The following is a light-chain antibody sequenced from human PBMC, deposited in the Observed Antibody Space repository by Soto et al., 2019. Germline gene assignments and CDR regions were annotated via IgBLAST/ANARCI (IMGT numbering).Light chain of an antibody. V-gene: IGKV1-9*01. CDR1: QAFANF. CDR3: QQLNSFPIP. Sequence: TQLPQFPSSLSAPLGDRFTISARASQAFANFLAWYQQKPGKAPKLLIYGASTLQSGVPSRFSGSGSGTDFTLTISSLQPEDFATYYCQQLNSFPIPFGPGTKVDIK. J-gene: IGKJ3*01. CDR2: GAS.